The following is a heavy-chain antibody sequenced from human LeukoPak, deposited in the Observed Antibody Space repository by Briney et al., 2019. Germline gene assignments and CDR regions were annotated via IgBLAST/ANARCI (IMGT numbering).Heavy chain of an antibody. D-gene: IGHD6-6*01. CDR3: ARNIAARSNWFDP. Sequence: ASVKVSCKASGYTFTGYYMHWVRQAPGQGLEWMGWINPNSGGTNYAQKFQGRVTMTRDTSISTAYMELSRLRSDDTAVYYCARNIAARSNWFDPWGQGTLVTVSS. CDR2: INPNSGGT. CDR1: GYTFTGYY. J-gene: IGHJ5*02. V-gene: IGHV1-2*02.